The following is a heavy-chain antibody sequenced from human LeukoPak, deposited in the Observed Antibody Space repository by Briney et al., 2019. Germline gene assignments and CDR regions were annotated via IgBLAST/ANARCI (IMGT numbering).Heavy chain of an antibody. V-gene: IGHV4-34*01. CDR1: GGSFSGYY. J-gene: IGHJ3*02. CDR2: INHSGST. D-gene: IGHD2-15*01. Sequence: SETLSLTCAVYGGSFSGYYWSWLRQPPGKGLESIGEINHSGSTNNNPSLKSRVTISVDTSKNQFSLQLSSVTAADTAVYYCARGLRLLPPRFDIWGQGTMVTVSS. CDR3: ARGLRLLPPRFDI.